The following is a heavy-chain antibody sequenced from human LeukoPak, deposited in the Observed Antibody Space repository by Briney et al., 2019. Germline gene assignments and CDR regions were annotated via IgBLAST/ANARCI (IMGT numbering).Heavy chain of an antibody. D-gene: IGHD2-15*01. J-gene: IGHJ4*02. CDR2: IYYSGST. Sequence: SETLSLTCTVSGGSISSYYWSWIRQPPGKGLEWIGYIYYSGSTNYNPSLKSRVTISVDTSKNQFSLKLSSVTAADTAAYYCARFVGRRERYFDYWGQGTLVTVSS. V-gene: IGHV4-59*01. CDR1: GGSISSYY. CDR3: ARFVGRRERYFDY.